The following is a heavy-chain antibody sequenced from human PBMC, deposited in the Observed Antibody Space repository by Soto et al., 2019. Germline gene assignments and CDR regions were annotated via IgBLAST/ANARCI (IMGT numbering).Heavy chain of an antibody. J-gene: IGHJ5*02. CDR1: GFSLTTRGVG. Sequence: QITLKESGPTLVKPTQTLTLTCTFSGFSLTTRGVGVGWIRQPPGKALECLALSYWDDDKRYSPSLQSRLSITKDNSKNQVVLTMTNVDPVDTATYYCAHIPNYYQYDWFDPWGQGTLVSVPS. V-gene: IGHV2-5*02. D-gene: IGHD3-16*01. CDR2: SYWDDDK. CDR3: AHIPNYYQYDWFDP.